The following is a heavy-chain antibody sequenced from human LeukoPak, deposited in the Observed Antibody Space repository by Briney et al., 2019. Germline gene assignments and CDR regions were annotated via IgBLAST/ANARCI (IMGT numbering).Heavy chain of an antibody. Sequence: SQTLSLTCTVSGGSISSGGYYWSWIRQHPGKGLEWIGYIYYSGSTYYNPSLKSRVTISVDTSKNQFSLKLSSVTAADTAVYYCARDSYYYDSSGRFDPWGQGTLVTVAS. CDR1: GGSISSGGYY. D-gene: IGHD3-22*01. CDR2: IYYSGST. CDR3: ARDSYYYDSSGRFDP. V-gene: IGHV4-31*03. J-gene: IGHJ5*02.